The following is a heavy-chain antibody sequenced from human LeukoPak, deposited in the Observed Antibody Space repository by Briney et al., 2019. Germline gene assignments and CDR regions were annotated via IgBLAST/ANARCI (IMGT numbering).Heavy chain of an antibody. Sequence: ASVKVSCKASGYTFTSYGISWVRQAPGQGLEWMGWISAYNGNTNYAQKLQGRVTMTRDMSTRTVYMELSSLTSEDTAVYYCARDPKDDSSGYYYFDYWGQGTLVTVSS. CDR1: GYTFTSYG. CDR2: ISAYNGNT. CDR3: ARDPKDDSSGYYYFDY. D-gene: IGHD3-22*01. J-gene: IGHJ4*02. V-gene: IGHV1-18*01.